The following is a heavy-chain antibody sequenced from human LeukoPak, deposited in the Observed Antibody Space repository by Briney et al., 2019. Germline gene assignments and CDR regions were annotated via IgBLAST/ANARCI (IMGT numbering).Heavy chain of an antibody. CDR2: ISGSGGST. Sequence: GGSLRLSCAASGFTFSSYSMNWVRQAPGKGLEWVSAISGSGGSTYYADSVKGRFTISRGNSKNTLYLQMNSLRAEDTAVYYCAKEEWLQGIFDYWGQGTLVTVSS. CDR1: GFTFSSYS. CDR3: AKEEWLQGIFDY. V-gene: IGHV3-23*01. D-gene: IGHD5-12*01. J-gene: IGHJ4*02.